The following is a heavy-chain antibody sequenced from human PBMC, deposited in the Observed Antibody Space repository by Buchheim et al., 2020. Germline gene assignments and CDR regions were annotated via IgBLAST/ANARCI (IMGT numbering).Heavy chain of an antibody. J-gene: IGHJ4*02. V-gene: IGHV3-30*03. CDR3: TRGAWYSSSSLEDY. D-gene: IGHD6-6*01. CDR2: LSFDEKNE. Sequence: QAHLVQSGGGVVQPGTSLRLSCAASGFTLGRIDLHWVRQAPGKGLEWVAVLSFDEKNEHYIDSVRGRFTISRDNSKNTLFLQMNSLRVEDSAVYYCTRGAWYSSSSLEDYWGQGTL. CDR1: GFTLGRID.